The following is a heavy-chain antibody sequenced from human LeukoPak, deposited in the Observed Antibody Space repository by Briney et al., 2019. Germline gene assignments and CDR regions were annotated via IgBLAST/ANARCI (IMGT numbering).Heavy chain of an antibody. D-gene: IGHD4-11*01. CDR3: ARMVESTVTIAFENWFDP. CDR1: GGSISNYY. CDR2: INYSGST. V-gene: IGHV4-59*01. Sequence: SETLSLTCTVSGGSISNYYWNWIRQPPGQGLEWIGHINYSGSTNYNPSLKSRVTISVDTSRNQFSLKLSSVTAADTAVYYCARMVESTVTIAFENWFDPWGQGTLVTVSS. J-gene: IGHJ5*02.